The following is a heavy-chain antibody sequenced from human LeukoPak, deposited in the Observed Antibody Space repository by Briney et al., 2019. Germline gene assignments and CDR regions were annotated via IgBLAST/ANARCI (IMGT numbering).Heavy chain of an antibody. D-gene: IGHD3-22*01. Sequence: SVTLSLTCTVSGGSISSYYWSWIRQPPGKGLEWIGYIYYSGSTYYNPSLKSRVTISVDTSKNQFSLKLSSVTAADTAVYYCARPPYYYDSSGYHGFDPWGQGTLVTVSS. CDR2: IYYSGST. CDR3: ARPPYYYDSSGYHGFDP. V-gene: IGHV4-59*04. J-gene: IGHJ5*02. CDR1: GGSISSYY.